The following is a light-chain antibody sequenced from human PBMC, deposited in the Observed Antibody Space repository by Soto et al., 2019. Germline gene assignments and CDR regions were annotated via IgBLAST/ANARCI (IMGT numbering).Light chain of an antibody. J-gene: IGLJ3*02. V-gene: IGLV2-11*01. CDR3: RSYAGSYTGV. CDR1: SRDVGGYNY. CDR2: DVG. Sequence: QSALTQPRSVSGSPGQSVTIPYTGTSRDVGGYNYFSWYQPHPGKAPRLMIYDVGMRPSGVTDRFSGSKSGNTASLSISGLQAGDEADDIPRSYAGSYTGVFGGGTKLTVL.